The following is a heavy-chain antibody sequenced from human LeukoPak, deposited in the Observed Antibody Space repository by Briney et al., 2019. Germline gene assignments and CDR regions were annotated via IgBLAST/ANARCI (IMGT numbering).Heavy chain of an antibody. V-gene: IGHV1-8*01. D-gene: IGHD5-24*01. CDR2: MNPNSGIT. J-gene: IGHJ4*02. Sequence: RASVKVSCKASGYPFTNYDINWVRQATGQGLEWMGYMNPNSGITVYAQKFQGRVSLTSDTSMTTVYMELSSLRSDDTAVYYCRRRGLVEMATTNEPDYWGQGTLVTVSS. CDR3: RRRGLVEMATTNEPDY. CDR1: GYPFTNYD.